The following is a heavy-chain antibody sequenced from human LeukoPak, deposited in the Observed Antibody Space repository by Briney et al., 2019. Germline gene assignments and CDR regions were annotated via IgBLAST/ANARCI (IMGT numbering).Heavy chain of an antibody. V-gene: IGHV3-30-3*01. Sequence: GRSLRLSCAASGFTFSTYAMHWVRQGPRKGLERVAVISYDGSNKYYADSVKGRFTISRDNSKNTLYLQMSSLSAEDTAVYYCARTTTPHYYGSGSYALGYWGQGTLVTVPS. CDR3: ARTTTPHYYGSGSYALGY. CDR1: GFTFSTYA. CDR2: ISYDGSNK. J-gene: IGHJ4*02. D-gene: IGHD3-10*01.